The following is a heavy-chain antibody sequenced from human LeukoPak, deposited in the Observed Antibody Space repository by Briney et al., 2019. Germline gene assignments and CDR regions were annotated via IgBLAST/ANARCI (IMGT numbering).Heavy chain of an antibody. J-gene: IGHJ4*02. V-gene: IGHV3-66*02. CDR3: ARDPIEYCSSTSCYTRSPR. CDR2: IYSGGST. Sequence: GGSLRLSCAASGFTVSSNYMSWVRQAPGKGLEWVSVIYSGGSTYYADSVKGRFTISRDNSKNTLYLQMNSLRAEDTAVYYCARDPIEYCSSTSCYTRSPRWGQGTLVTVSS. D-gene: IGHD2-2*02. CDR1: GFTVSSNY.